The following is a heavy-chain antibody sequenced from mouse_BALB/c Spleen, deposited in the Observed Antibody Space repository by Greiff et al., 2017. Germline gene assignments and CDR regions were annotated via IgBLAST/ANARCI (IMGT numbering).Heavy chain of an antibody. J-gene: IGHJ4*01. CDR3: ARNRRYAMDY. V-gene: IGHV1-7*01. CDR2: INPSTGYT. CDR1: GYTFTSYW. Sequence: VQLQQSGAELAKPGASVKMSCKASGYTFTSYWMHWVKQRPGQGLEWIGYINPSTGYTEYNQKFKDKATLTADKSSSTAYMQLSSLTSEDSAVYYCARNRRYAMDYWGQGTSVTVSS.